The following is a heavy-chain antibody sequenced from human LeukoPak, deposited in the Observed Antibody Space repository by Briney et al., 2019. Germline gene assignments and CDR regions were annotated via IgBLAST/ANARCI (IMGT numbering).Heavy chain of an antibody. CDR3: ARDLYYYDSSGYYYAGGNGVYFDY. J-gene: IGHJ4*02. V-gene: IGHV3-21*01. Sequence: GGSLRLSCAASGFTFSSYSMNWVRQAPGKGLEWVSSISSSSSYIYDADSVKGRFTISRDNAKNSLYLQMNSLRAEDTAVYYCARDLYYYDSSGYYYAGGNGVYFDYWGQGTLVTVSS. CDR2: ISSSSSYI. CDR1: GFTFSSYS. D-gene: IGHD3-22*01.